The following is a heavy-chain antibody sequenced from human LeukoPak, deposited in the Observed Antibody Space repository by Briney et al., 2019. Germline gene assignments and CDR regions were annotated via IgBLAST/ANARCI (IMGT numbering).Heavy chain of an antibody. V-gene: IGHV4-59*02. CDR2: IYYSGST. Sequence: PSETLSLTCTVSGGSVSSYFWTWMRQSPGKGLEWIGYIYYSGSTNYNPSLKSRVTISVDTSKSQFSLKLSSVTSADTAVYYCARDTGNYFDYWGQGTLVTVSS. CDR1: GGSVSSYF. J-gene: IGHJ4*02. CDR3: ARDTGNYFDY. D-gene: IGHD2-8*02.